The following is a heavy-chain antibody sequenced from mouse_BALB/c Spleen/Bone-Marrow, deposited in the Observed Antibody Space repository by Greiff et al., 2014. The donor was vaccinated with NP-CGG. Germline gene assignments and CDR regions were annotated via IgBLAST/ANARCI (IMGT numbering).Heavy chain of an antibody. Sequence: VQGVESGPELVKPGASVRISCKASGYTFTSYYIHWVKQRPGQGLEWIGRIYPGNVNTKYNEKFKGKATLTADKSSSTAYMQLSSLTSEDSAVYFCARWGNYGDYAMDYWGQGTSVTVSS. CDR2: IYPGNVNT. CDR3: ARWGNYGDYAMDY. D-gene: IGHD2-1*01. CDR1: GYTFTSYY. V-gene: IGHV1S56*01. J-gene: IGHJ4*01.